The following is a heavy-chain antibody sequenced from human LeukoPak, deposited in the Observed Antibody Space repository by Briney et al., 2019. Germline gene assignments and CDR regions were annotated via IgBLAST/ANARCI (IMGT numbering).Heavy chain of an antibody. D-gene: IGHD3-16*01. V-gene: IGHV1-69*05. CDR1: GGTFSSYA. Sequence: GSSVTVSCKASGGTFSSYAISWVRQAPGQGLEWMGGIIPIFGTANYAQKFQGRVTITTDESTSTAYMELSSLRSEDTAVYYCARERSYVVAFDIWGQGTMVTVSS. J-gene: IGHJ3*02. CDR2: IIPIFGTA. CDR3: ARERSYVVAFDI.